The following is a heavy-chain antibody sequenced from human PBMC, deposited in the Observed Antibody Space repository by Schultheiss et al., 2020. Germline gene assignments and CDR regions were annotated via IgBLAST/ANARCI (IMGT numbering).Heavy chain of an antibody. CDR3: ARPNGRYLNNWFDP. CDR1: GFTFDDYA. D-gene: IGHD3-16*02. J-gene: IGHJ5*02. Sequence: SLKISCAASGFTFDDYAMHWVRQAPGKGLEWVSDISWNSGSIGYADSVKGRFTISRDNSKNTLYLQMNRLRVEDTAVYHCARPNGRYLNNWFDPWGQGTLVTVSS. V-gene: IGHV3-9*01. CDR2: ISWNSGSI.